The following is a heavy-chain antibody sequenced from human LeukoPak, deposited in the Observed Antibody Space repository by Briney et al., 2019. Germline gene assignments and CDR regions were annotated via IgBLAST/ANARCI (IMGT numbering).Heavy chain of an antibody. D-gene: IGHD3-16*01. CDR3: VRGWRGSLYDPPDF. V-gene: IGHV5-51*01. CDR2: IYPGDSDT. CDR1: GYTFTKHW. J-gene: IGHJ4*02. Sequence: GESLKISCEASGYTFTKHWIGWGRQMPGKGLEWMRIIYPGDSDTRYNPSFQGQVTVSVDKSITTAYLQWSSLKASDTAVYYCVRGWRGSLYDPPDFWGQGTLVTVSS.